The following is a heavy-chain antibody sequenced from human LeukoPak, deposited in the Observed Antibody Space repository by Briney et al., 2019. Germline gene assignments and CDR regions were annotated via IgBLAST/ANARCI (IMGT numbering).Heavy chain of an antibody. V-gene: IGHV3-33*01. Sequence: GGSLRLSCAASGFTFSSYGMHWVRQAPGKGLEWVAVIWYDGSNKYYADSVKGRFTISRDNSKNTLYLQMNSLRAEDTAVYYCARDDSYYDSSGYYFYWGQGTLVTVSS. D-gene: IGHD3-22*01. CDR1: GFTFSSYG. J-gene: IGHJ4*02. CDR3: ARDDSYYDSSGYYFY. CDR2: IWYDGSNK.